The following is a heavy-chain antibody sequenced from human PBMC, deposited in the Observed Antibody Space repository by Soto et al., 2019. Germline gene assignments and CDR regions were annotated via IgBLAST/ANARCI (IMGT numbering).Heavy chain of an antibody. V-gene: IGHV2-5*02. J-gene: IGHJ4*02. CDR2: IYWDDDK. CDR1: GFSLTTRPMG. Sequence: QITLKESGPTLVEPTETLTLTCSFSGFSLTTRPMGVGWIRQPPGKPLEWLAVIYWDDDKRYNPSLRSRLTITKDTSKKQVVLTMTYMEPPDTATYYCAHRLGGFTWNDGYLDYWGQGTRVTVSS. D-gene: IGHD1-1*01. CDR3: AHRLGGFTWNDGYLDY.